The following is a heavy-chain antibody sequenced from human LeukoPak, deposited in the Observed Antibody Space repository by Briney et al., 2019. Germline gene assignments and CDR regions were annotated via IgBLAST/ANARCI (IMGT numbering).Heavy chain of an antibody. CDR2: IWYDGSNK. CDR1: GFTFSSYG. CDR3: ARGETAMAPYFDY. V-gene: IGHV3-33*01. J-gene: IGHJ4*02. D-gene: IGHD5-18*01. Sequence: GSLRLSCAASGFTFSSYGMHWVRQAPGKGLEWVAVIWYDGSNKYYADSVKGRFTISRDNSKNTLYLQMNSLRAEDTAVYYCARGETAMAPYFDYWGQGTLVTVSS.